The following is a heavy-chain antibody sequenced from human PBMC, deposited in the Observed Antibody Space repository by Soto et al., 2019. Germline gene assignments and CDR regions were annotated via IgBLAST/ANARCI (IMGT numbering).Heavy chain of an antibody. Sequence: EVQLVESGGGLVQPGGSQRLSCAASGFTFCTYWMHWVRQAPGKGLVWVSRINSDGSSTSYADSVKGRFTISRDNAKNTLYLQMNSLRAEDTAMYYCARVRCSGGSCRDAYDIWGQGTMVTVSS. CDR2: INSDGSST. D-gene: IGHD2-15*01. V-gene: IGHV3-74*01. J-gene: IGHJ3*02. CDR1: GFTFCTYW. CDR3: ARVRCSGGSCRDAYDI.